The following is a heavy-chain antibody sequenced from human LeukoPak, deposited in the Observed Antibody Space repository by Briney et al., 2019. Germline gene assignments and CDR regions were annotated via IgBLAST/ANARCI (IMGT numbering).Heavy chain of an antibody. V-gene: IGHV3-23*01. J-gene: IGHJ4*02. Sequence: GGSLRLSCAASGFTFSSYAMSWVRQAPGKGLEWVSAISGSGGSTYYADSVKGRFTISRDNSKNTLYLQMNSLRAEDAAVYYCARPVWELLFMDYWGQGTLVTVSS. CDR1: GFTFSSYA. CDR3: ARPVWELLFMDY. D-gene: IGHD1-26*01. CDR2: ISGSGGST.